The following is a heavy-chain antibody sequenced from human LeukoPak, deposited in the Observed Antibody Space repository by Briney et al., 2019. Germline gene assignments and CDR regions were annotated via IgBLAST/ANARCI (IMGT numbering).Heavy chain of an antibody. V-gene: IGHV1-69*13. CDR2: IITIFGTA. Sequence: SVKVSCKASGCTFSSYAISWVRQAPGQGLELMGGIITIFGTANYAQKFQGRVTITADESTSTASMKLSSLRSEDTAVYYCAREVGSGSSNWFDPWGQGTLVTVSS. D-gene: IGHD3-10*01. J-gene: IGHJ5*02. CDR1: GCTFSSYA. CDR3: AREVGSGSSNWFDP.